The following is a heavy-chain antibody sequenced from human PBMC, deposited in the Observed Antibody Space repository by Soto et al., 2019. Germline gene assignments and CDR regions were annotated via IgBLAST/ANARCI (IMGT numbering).Heavy chain of an antibody. Sequence: SETLSLTCTVSGGSISSYYWSWIRQSPGKGLEWIGYIYYSGSTKYNPSLKSRVTISVDTSKNQFSLKLSSVTAADTAVYYCARHSDSGWFELDYWGQGTLVTVSS. V-gene: IGHV4-59*08. CDR3: ARHSDSGWFELDY. CDR1: GGSISSYY. J-gene: IGHJ4*02. D-gene: IGHD6-19*01. CDR2: IYYSGST.